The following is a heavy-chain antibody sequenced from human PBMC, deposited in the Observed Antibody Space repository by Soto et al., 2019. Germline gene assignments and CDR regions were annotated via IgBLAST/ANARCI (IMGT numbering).Heavy chain of an antibody. D-gene: IGHD6-19*01. V-gene: IGHV3-33*01. J-gene: IGHJ5*02. CDR1: GFTFSSYG. Sequence: PGGSLRPSCAASGFTFSSYGMHWVRQAPGKGLEWVAVIWYDGSNKYYADSVKGRFTISRDNSNNTLYLQMNSLRAEDTAVYYCAGMAYTSGLRFDPWGPGTLVTVSS. CDR3: AGMAYTSGLRFDP. CDR2: IWYDGSNK.